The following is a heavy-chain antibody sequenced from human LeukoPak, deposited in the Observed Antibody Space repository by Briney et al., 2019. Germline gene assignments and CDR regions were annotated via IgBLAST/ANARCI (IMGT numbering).Heavy chain of an antibody. CDR3: ARGGRYYDLDY. Sequence: SETLSLTCVVSGGSINNNKWWSWVRQPPGKGLEWIGEINHSGSTNYNPSLKSRVTISVDTSKNQFSLKLSSVTAADTAVYYCARGGRYYDLDYWGQGTLVTVSS. J-gene: IGHJ4*02. CDR1: GGSINNNKW. V-gene: IGHV4-4*02. CDR2: INHSGST. D-gene: IGHD3-22*01.